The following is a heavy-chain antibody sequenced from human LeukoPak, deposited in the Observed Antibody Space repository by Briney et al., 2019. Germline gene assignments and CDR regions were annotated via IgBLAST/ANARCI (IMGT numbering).Heavy chain of an antibody. J-gene: IGHJ4*02. CDR2: INPSGGST. Sequence: ASVKVSCKASGYTFTSYYMHWVRQAPGQGLEWMGIINPSGGSTSYAQKFQGRVTMTRDTSTSTVYMELSSLRSEDTAVYYCARADVYGSGSYYSNFDYWGQGTLVTVSS. CDR3: ARADVYGSGSYYSNFDY. V-gene: IGHV1-46*01. D-gene: IGHD3-10*01. CDR1: GYTFTSYY.